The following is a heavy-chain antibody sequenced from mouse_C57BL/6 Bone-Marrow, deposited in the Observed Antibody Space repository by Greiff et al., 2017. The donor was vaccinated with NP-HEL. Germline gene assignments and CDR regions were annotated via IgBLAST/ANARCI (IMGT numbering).Heavy chain of an antibody. CDR2: ITPNNRGT. D-gene: IGHD1-1*01. CDR3: ASIPLLLRSRDY. CDR1: GYTFTDYY. V-gene: IGHV1-26*01. J-gene: IGHJ4*01. Sequence: VQLQQSGPELVKPGASVKISCKASGYTFTDYYMNWVKQSHGKSLEWIGDITPNNRGTSYNQKFKGKATLTVDKSSSPAYMERRSLTSEDSAVYYCASIPLLLRSRDYWGQGTSVTVSS.